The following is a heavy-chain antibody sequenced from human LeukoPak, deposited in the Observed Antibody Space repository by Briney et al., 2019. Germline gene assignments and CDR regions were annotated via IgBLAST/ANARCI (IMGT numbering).Heavy chain of an antibody. CDR1: GGSISSSNYH. Sequence: SETLSLTCTVSGGSISSSNYHWGWIRQPPEKGLEWIGSINYDGGTYHNPPLQSRVTMSVDTSKNLFSLKLNSVAAADTAVYYCARTSGRNWNYDYWGQGTLVTASS. CDR2: INYDGGT. CDR3: ARTSGRNWNYDY. J-gene: IGHJ4*02. V-gene: IGHV4-39*02. D-gene: IGHD1-7*01.